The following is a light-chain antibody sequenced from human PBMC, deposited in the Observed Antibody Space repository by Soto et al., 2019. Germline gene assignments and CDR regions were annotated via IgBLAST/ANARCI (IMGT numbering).Light chain of an antibody. V-gene: IGKV3-20*01. J-gene: IGKJ1*01. CDR2: GAS. Sequence: EIVLTQSPATLYLSPGERATLSCSASQSVSGNYLAWYQQKPGQAPRLLMSGASNRATGIPDGFTGSGSGTDFTLTISRLEPEDFAVYYCHQYGSSPPTFGQGTKVDI. CDR1: QSVSGNY. CDR3: HQYGSSPPT.